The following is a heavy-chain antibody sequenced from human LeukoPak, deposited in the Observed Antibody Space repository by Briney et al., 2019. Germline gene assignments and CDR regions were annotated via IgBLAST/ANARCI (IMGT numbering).Heavy chain of an antibody. V-gene: IGHV3-30*02. Sequence: GGSLRLSCAASGYTFSSYGMHWVRRAPGKGLEWVAFIRYDGSEKYYADSVTGRSTVSRDNSKKTVYLQMNSLRPEDTAVYYCASHPRYYYDSSGDYWGQGTLVTVSS. D-gene: IGHD3-22*01. J-gene: IGHJ4*02. CDR3: ASHPRYYYDSSGDY. CDR2: IRYDGSEK. CDR1: GYTFSSYG.